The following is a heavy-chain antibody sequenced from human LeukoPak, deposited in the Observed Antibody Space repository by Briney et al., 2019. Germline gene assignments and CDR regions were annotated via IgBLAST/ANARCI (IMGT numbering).Heavy chain of an antibody. J-gene: IGHJ5*02. Sequence: SETLSLTCTVSGGSISSYYWSWIRQPPGKGLEWTGYIYHSGSTYYNPSLKSRVTMSVDTSRNQFSLKLTSVTAADTAVYYCARDLCTSCPRYDWFDPWGQGTLVTVSS. CDR3: ARDLCTSCPRYDWFDP. V-gene: IGHV4-59*04. D-gene: IGHD2-2*01. CDR2: IYHSGST. CDR1: GGSISSYY.